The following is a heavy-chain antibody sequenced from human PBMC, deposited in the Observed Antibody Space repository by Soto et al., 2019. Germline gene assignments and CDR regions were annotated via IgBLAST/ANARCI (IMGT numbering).Heavy chain of an antibody. V-gene: IGHV1-69*02. CDR2: IIPIVGIA. J-gene: IGHJ5*02. CDR3: ARGGVAGFDP. CDR1: GGTFSSYI. Sequence: QVQLVQSGAEVKKPGSSVKVSCKASGGTFSSYIISWVRQAPGQGLEWMGRIIPIVGIANYAQRFQGRVTITADKSTTTAYMEMSSLSSEDTAAYYCARGGVAGFDPWGQGTLVTVSS. D-gene: IGHD6-19*01.